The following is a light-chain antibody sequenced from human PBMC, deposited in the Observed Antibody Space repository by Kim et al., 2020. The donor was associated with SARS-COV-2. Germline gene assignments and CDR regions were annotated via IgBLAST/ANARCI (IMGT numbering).Light chain of an antibody. CDR3: MQATLGPS. CDR2: VVS. J-gene: IGKJ2*03. Sequence: PASITGTSSQSLVHSDGNLYLIWFQRRPGQSPSHLIYVVSNRYSRVQDRFNGRGSGIDFTLKMSRVGADYVGVYYCMQATLGPSFGQETKLEI. V-gene: IGKV2-30*02. CDR1: QSLVHSDGNLY.